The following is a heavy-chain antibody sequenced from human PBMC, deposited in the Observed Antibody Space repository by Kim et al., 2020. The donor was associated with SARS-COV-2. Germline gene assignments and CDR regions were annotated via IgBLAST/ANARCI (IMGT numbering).Heavy chain of an antibody. CDR1: GFTFSSYG. Sequence: GVSLRLSCAASGFTFSSYGMHWVRQAPGKGLELVAVISYDGSNKYYADSVKGRFTISRDNSKNTLYLQMNSLRAEDTAVYYCARNSYDSSGYYVSLGFD. V-gene: IGHV3-33*05. J-gene: IGHJ4*01. CDR3: ARNSYDSSGYYVSLGFD. CDR2: ISYDGSNK. D-gene: IGHD3-22*01.